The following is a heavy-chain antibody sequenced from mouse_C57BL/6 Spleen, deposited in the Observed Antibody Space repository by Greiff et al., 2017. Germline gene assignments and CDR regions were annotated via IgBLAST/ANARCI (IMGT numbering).Heavy chain of an antibody. CDR2: ISSGGSYT. CDR1: GFTFSSYG. V-gene: IGHV5-6*01. CDR3: ARHEAYGSSSFDY. D-gene: IGHD1-1*01. Sequence: EVQGVESGGDLVKPGGSLKLSCAASGFTFSSYGMSWVRQTPDKRLEWVATISSGGSYTYYPDSVKGRFTISRDNAKNTLYLQMSSLKSEDTAMYYCARHEAYGSSSFDYWGQGTTLTVSS. J-gene: IGHJ2*01.